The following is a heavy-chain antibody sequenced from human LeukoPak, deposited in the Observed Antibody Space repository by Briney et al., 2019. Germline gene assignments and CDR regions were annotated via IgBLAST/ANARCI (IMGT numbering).Heavy chain of an antibody. CDR1: GYSISSGYY. Sequence: NTSETLSLTCTVSGYSISSGYYWGWIRQPPGKGLEWIGSIYHSGSTYYNPSLKSRVTISVDTSKNQFSLKLSSVTAADTAVYYCARGTPRYSYGSGPFYYYYYMDVWGKGTTVTISS. CDR2: IYHSGST. J-gene: IGHJ6*03. D-gene: IGHD5-18*01. V-gene: IGHV4-38-2*02. CDR3: ARGTPRYSYGSGPFYYYYYMDV.